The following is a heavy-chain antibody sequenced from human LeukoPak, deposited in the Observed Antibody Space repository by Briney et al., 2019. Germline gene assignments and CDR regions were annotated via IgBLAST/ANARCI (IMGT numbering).Heavy chain of an antibody. V-gene: IGHV4-59*10. CDR1: GGSISSYY. J-gene: IGHJ4*02. CDR2: IYTTGTT. Sequence: SETLSLTCDVYGGSISSYYWGWVRQPAGKGLEWLGRIYTTGTTHFNPALRSRLTMSVDTSKNQFSLKLTSVTAADTAVYFCARQGYTASYYFLDFWSQGTLVTVSS. CDR3: ARQGYTASYYFLDF. D-gene: IGHD1-26*01.